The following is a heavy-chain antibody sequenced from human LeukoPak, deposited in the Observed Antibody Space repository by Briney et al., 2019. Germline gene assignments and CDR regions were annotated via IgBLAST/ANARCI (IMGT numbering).Heavy chain of an antibody. V-gene: IGHV3-23*01. CDR1: GFTLSTNA. J-gene: IGHJ4*02. Sequence: GGSLRPSCLTSGFTLSTNAMSWVRQAPGKGLEWISGISGSGASTYYADSVKGRFTISRDDSRNTLYLQMNSLRGDDTAVYYCAKDVGKWESLHFFDYWGQGTLVTVSS. CDR3: AKDVGKWESLHFFDY. CDR2: ISGSGAST. D-gene: IGHD1-26*01.